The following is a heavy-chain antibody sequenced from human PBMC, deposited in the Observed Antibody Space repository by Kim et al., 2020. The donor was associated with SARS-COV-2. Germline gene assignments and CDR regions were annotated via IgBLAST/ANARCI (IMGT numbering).Heavy chain of an antibody. Sequence: ASVKVSCKASGYTFTSYGISWVRQAPGQGLEWMGWISAYNGNTNYAQKLQGRVTMTTDTSTSTAYMELRSLRSDDTAVYYCARVKPTYYYDSSGYPEDYWGQGTLVTVSS. CDR2: ISAYNGNT. CDR3: ARVKPTYYYDSSGYPEDY. V-gene: IGHV1-18*01. J-gene: IGHJ4*02. D-gene: IGHD3-22*01. CDR1: GYTFTSYG.